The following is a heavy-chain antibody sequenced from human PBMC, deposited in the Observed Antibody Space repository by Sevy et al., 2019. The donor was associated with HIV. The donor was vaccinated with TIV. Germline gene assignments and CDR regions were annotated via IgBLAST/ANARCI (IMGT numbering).Heavy chain of an antibody. Sequence: GGSLRLSCAASGFTFSSYGMHWVRQAPGKGLEWVAVIWYDGSNKYYVDSVKGRFTISRDNSKKPLYLQMNSLRAEDTAVYYCARGPTVYGDYGLDFDYWGQGTLVTVSS. J-gene: IGHJ4*02. CDR3: ARGPTVYGDYGLDFDY. D-gene: IGHD4-17*01. V-gene: IGHV3-33*01. CDR2: IWYDGSNK. CDR1: GFTFSSYG.